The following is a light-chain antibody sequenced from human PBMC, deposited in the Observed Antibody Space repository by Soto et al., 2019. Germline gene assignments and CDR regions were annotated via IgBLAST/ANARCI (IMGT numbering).Light chain of an antibody. J-gene: IGLJ2*01. Sequence: QSVLTQPASVSGSPGQSITISCTGTSSDVGGYNYVSWYQQHPGKAPKLIIYEVRNRPSGVSNRFSGSKSGNTASLTISGLQAEDEADYYCSSYTIISTVVFGGGTKVTVL. CDR1: SSDVGGYNY. CDR2: EVR. CDR3: SSYTIISTVV. V-gene: IGLV2-14*01.